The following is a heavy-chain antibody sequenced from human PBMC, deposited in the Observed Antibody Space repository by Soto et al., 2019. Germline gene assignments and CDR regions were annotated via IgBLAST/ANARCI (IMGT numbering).Heavy chain of an antibody. CDR1: GFSFSSYA. CDR3: AKGAVAATRGLVYYFDY. D-gene: IGHD2-15*01. V-gene: IGHV3-23*01. CDR2: ISGSGGST. J-gene: IGHJ4*02. Sequence: EVQLLESGGGLVQPGGSLRLSCAASGFSFSSYAMSWVRQAPKKGMEWVSAISGSGGSTYYADSVKGRFTISRDNSKNTLYLQMNSLRAADTAVYFFAKGAVAATRGLVYYFDYWGQGTLVTVSS.